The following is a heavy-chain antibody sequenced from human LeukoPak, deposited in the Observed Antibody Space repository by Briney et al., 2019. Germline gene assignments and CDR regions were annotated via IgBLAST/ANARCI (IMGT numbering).Heavy chain of an antibody. CDR1: GGTFSSYA. V-gene: IGHV1-69*05. Sequence: SVNVSCKASGGTFSSYAISWVRQAPGQGLEWMGGIIPIFGTANYAQKFQGRVTITTDESTSTAYMELSSLRSEDTAVYYCARALGDVDIVGAWGQGTLVTVSS. CDR2: IIPIFGTA. J-gene: IGHJ5*02. D-gene: IGHD2-15*01. CDR3: ARALGDVDIVGA.